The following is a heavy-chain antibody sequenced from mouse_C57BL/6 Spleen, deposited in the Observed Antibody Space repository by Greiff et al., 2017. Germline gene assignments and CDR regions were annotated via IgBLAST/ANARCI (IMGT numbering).Heavy chain of an antibody. CDR2: INPSSGYT. CDR1: GYTFTSYW. Sequence: QVQLQQSGAELAKPGASVKLSCKASGYTFTSYWMHWVKQRPGQGLEWIGYINPSSGYTKYNQKFKDKATLTAYKSSSTAYMQLSSLTYEDSAVYYCARDYYGPSGGYFDVWGTGTTVTVSS. CDR3: ARDYYGPSGGYFDV. J-gene: IGHJ1*03. V-gene: IGHV1-7*01. D-gene: IGHD1-2*01.